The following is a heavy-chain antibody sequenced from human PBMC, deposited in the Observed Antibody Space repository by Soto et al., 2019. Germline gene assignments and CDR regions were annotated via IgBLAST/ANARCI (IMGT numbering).Heavy chain of an antibody. CDR1: GGSISSGDYY. CDR3: AREIRYFDWLLAGAWFDP. D-gene: IGHD3-9*01. J-gene: IGHJ5*02. CDR2: IYYSGST. V-gene: IGHV4-30-4*01. Sequence: SETLSLTCTVSGGSISSGDYYWSWIRQPPGKGLEWIGYIYYSGSTYYNPSLKSRVTISVDTSKNQFSLKLSSVTAADTAVYYCAREIRYFDWLLAGAWFDPWGQGTPVTVSS.